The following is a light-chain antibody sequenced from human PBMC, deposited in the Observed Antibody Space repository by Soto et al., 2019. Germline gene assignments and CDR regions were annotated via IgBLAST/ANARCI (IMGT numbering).Light chain of an antibody. CDR1: SSDVGGYNY. Sequence: QSALTQPPSASGSPGQPVTISCTGTSSDVGGYNYVSWYQQHPGKAPKLMISDVSKRPSGVPDRFSGSKSGNTASLTVSRLQAEDESDYYCSSFAGNNNLVFGGGTKVTVL. CDR2: DVS. V-gene: IGLV2-8*01. J-gene: IGLJ2*01. CDR3: SSFAGNNNLV.